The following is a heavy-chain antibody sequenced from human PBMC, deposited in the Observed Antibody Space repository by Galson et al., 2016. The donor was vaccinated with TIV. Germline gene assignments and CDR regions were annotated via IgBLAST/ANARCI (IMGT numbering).Heavy chain of an antibody. CDR1: EFTFSSYA. D-gene: IGHD5-18*01. V-gene: IGHV3-23*01. CDR3: ARDRGGLIDTGTIEY. Sequence: SLRLSCAASEFTFSSYAISWVRQAPGKGLEWVSGIGYNRVTTTYAESVKGRFTISRDKSKNTLHLQMNSLRVDDTAVYFCARDRGGLIDTGTIEYWGQGTLVTVSS. J-gene: IGHJ4*02. CDR2: IGYNRVTT.